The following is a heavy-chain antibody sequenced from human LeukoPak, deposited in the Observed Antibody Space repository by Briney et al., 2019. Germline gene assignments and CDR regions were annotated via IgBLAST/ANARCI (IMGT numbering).Heavy chain of an antibody. D-gene: IGHD4-23*01. V-gene: IGHV1-46*01. J-gene: IGHJ5*02. CDR1: GYTFTSYY. CDR3: SRDNSVEDTAWWFDP. CDR2: INPSGGST. Sequence: ASVKVSCKASGYTFTSYYMHWVRQAPGQGLEWMGIINPSGGSTSYAQKFQGRVTMTRDMSTSTDYMELSSLRSEDTAVYYCSRDNSVEDTAWWFDPWGQGTLVTVSS.